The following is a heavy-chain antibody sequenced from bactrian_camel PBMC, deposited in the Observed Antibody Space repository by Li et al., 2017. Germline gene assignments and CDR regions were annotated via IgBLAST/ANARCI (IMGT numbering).Heavy chain of an antibody. D-gene: IGHD2*01. Sequence: LVESGGGLVQPGGSLRFSYAASGFTLSSYRTYWVRQAPGKGLEWVSIINRGGTTYYADSMKGRFTISRDNATNTVYLQMNSLKPEDTAVYYCVSLVGRPLVHQGTQVTVS. CDR2: IINRGGTT. J-gene: IGHJ4*01. CDR1: GFTLSSYR. V-gene: IGHV3S25*01.